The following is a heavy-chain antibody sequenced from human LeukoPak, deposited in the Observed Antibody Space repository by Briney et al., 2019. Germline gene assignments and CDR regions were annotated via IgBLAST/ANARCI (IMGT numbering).Heavy chain of an antibody. J-gene: IGHJ4*02. V-gene: IGHV3-30-3*01. Sequence: GGSLRLSCAASGFTFSSYTMHWVRQAPGKGLEWVALISFDGSNKYYADSVKGRFTISRDNSKNTLFLQMNSLRAEDTAVYYCARDQGYGDYGTDYWGQGTLVTVSS. CDR2: ISFDGSNK. CDR1: GFTFSSYT. D-gene: IGHD4-17*01. CDR3: ARDQGYGDYGTDY.